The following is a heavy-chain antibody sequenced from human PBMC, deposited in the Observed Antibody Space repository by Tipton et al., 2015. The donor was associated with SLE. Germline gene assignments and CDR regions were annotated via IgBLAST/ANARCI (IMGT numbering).Heavy chain of an antibody. D-gene: IGHD2-21*01. V-gene: IGHV4-39*07. J-gene: IGHJ4*02. Sequence: LRLSCTASGGSISSSSYYWGWLRQPPGKGLEWIGSIYYSGSTYYNPSLKSRVTISVDTSKNQFSLKLSSVTAADTAVYYCARLRVISYYFDYWGQGTLVTVSS. CDR1: GGSISSSSYY. CDR2: IYYSGST. CDR3: ARLRVISYYFDY.